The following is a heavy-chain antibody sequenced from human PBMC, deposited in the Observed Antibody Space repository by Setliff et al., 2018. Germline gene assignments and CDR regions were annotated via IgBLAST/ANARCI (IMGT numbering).Heavy chain of an antibody. V-gene: IGHV4-39*01. CDR1: GGSISDNNYY. CDR3: ARHKSNGSGSYPSLYMDV. CDR2: IYYSGST. Sequence: SETLSLTCTVSGGSISDNNYYWGWIRQSPGKELEWVATIYYSGSTYSNPSLKSRLIISVDAPDNQFSVKLSSVTAADTAVYYCARHKSNGSGSYPSLYMDVWGKGIMVTVS. J-gene: IGHJ6*03. D-gene: IGHD3-10*01.